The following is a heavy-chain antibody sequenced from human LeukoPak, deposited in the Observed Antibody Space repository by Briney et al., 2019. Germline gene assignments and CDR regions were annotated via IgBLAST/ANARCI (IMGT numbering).Heavy chain of an antibody. CDR3: ARGSSSWYLGTKYNWFDP. V-gene: IGHV4-59*12. J-gene: IGHJ5*02. CDR2: IYYSGST. D-gene: IGHD6-13*01. CDR1: GGSISSYY. Sequence: PSETLSLTCTVSGGSISSYYWSWIRQPPGKGLEWIGYIYYSGSTNSNPSLKSRVTISVDTSKNQFSLKLSSVTAADTAVYYCARGSSSWYLGTKYNWFDPWGQGTLVTVSS.